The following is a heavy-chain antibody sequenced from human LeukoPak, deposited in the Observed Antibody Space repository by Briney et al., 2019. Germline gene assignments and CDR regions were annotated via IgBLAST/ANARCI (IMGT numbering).Heavy chain of an antibody. CDR2: ISSSSTYI. CDR3: ARAKGGYWYFDL. V-gene: IGHV3-21*01. Sequence: GGSLRLSCAVSGFSFSSYSMNWVRQAPGKGLEWVSSISSSSTYIYYAASVKGRFTISRDNAKNSLSLQMNSLRAEDTAVYYCARAKGGYWYFDLWGRGTLVTVSS. CDR1: GFSFSSYS. D-gene: IGHD2-15*01. J-gene: IGHJ2*01.